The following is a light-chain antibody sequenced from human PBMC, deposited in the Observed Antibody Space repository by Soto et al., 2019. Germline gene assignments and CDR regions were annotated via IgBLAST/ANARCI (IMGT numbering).Light chain of an antibody. V-gene: IGKV1-5*03. CDR1: QSIGSW. CDR2: KAS. CDR3: QQYDSYPLT. Sequence: DIQMTQSPSTLSASVGDRVTITCRASQSIGSWLAWHQQEPGKAPKLLIYKASSLESGVPSRFSGSGSGTEFTLSISSLKPDDSATYYCQQYDSYPLTFGGGTKLDIK. J-gene: IGKJ4*01.